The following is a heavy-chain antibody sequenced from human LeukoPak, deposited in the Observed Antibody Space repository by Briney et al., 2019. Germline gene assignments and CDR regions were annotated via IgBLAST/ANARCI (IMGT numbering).Heavy chain of an antibody. CDR1: GFTFDDYP. V-gene: IGHV3-43*01. CDR3: ARVIQSSGWYYFDY. Sequence: GGSLRLSCVASGFTFDDYPMHWVRQAPGKGLEWVSLISWDGRSTYYADSVKGRFTISRDNSKNTLYLQMNSLRAEDTAVYYCARVIQSSGWYYFDYWGQGTLVTVSS. D-gene: IGHD6-19*01. CDR2: ISWDGRST. J-gene: IGHJ4*02.